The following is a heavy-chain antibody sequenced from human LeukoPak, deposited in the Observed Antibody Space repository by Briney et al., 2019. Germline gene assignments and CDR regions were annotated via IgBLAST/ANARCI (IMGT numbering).Heavy chain of an antibody. CDR2: IYTSGST. D-gene: IGHD3-9*01. CDR3: ARDRYDTLDY. V-gene: IGHV4-4*08. CDR1: GGSISSFY. Sequence: PSETLSLTCTVSGGSISSFYWSWIRQPPGKGLEWIGRIYTSGSTNYNPSLKSRVTISVDTSKNQFSLKLSSVTAADTAVYYCARDRYDTLDYWGQGTLVTVSS. J-gene: IGHJ4*02.